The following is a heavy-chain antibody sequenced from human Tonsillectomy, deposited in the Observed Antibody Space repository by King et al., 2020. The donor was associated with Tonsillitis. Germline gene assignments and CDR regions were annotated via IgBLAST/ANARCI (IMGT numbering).Heavy chain of an antibody. D-gene: IGHD3-10*01. J-gene: IGHJ6*02. CDR2: ISWNSGRT. CDR3: VKDEGITMVHGMDV. CDR1: GFTFDNYA. Sequence: VQLVESWGGLVQPGRSLRLSCAASGFTFDNYAMHWVRHAPGKGLEWVSGISWNSGRTGYADSVKGRFTISRDNAKNSLYLQMNSLRAEDTALYYCVKDEGITMVHGMDVWGRGTTVTVSS. V-gene: IGHV3-9*01.